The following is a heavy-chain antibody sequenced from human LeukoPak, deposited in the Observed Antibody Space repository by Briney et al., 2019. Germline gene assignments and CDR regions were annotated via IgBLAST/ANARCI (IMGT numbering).Heavy chain of an antibody. V-gene: IGHV3-30*04. CDR3: ARSDSWRNSDH. J-gene: IGHJ4*02. D-gene: IGHD1-14*01. CDR2: VSYDGNTK. CDR1: GFTFSDHP. Sequence: PGNSLRLSCAASGFTFSDHPTHWVRQAPGKGLEWVAIVSYDGNTKHYADSVQGRFTISRDNSKNTLYLQMNSLGAADTAVYFCARSDSWRNSDHWGQGILVTVSS.